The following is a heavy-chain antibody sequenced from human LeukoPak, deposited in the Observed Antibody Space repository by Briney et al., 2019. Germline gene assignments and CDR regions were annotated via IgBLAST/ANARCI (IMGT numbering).Heavy chain of an antibody. Sequence: ASVKVSCKASGYTFTSYGISWVRQAPGQGLEWMGWISAHNGNTNYAQKLQGRVTMTTDTSTSTAYMELRSLRSDDTAVYYCARDIPYYYDSSGYYFDYWGQGTLVTVSS. CDR3: ARDIPYYYDSSGYYFDY. CDR1: GYTFTSYG. J-gene: IGHJ4*02. D-gene: IGHD3-22*01. V-gene: IGHV1-18*01. CDR2: ISAHNGNT.